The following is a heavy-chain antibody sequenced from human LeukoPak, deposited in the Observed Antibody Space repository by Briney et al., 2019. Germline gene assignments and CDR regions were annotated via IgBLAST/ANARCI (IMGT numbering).Heavy chain of an antibody. D-gene: IGHD5-18*01. CDR1: GFTFSSSA. CDR2: ISDVGSNK. J-gene: IGHJ4*02. Sequence: GGSLRLSCAASGFTFSSSAMHWGRQAPGKGLEWVAVISDVGSNKYYADSVKGRFTISRDNSKNTLYLQMNSLRAEDTAVYYCARPPTTVDTAMVPFDYWGQGTLVTVSS. CDR3: ARPPTTVDTAMVPFDY. V-gene: IGHV3-30-3*01.